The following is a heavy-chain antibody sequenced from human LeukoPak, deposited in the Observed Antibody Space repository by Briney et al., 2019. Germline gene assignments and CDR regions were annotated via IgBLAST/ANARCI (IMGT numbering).Heavy chain of an antibody. Sequence: SVKVTCKASGGTFSSYAISWVRQAPGQGLEWMGRIIPIFGTANYAQKFRGRVTITTDESTSTAYMELSSPRSEDTAVYYCARPRIARPSHYCFDYWGQGTLVTVSS. J-gene: IGHJ4*02. CDR1: GGTFSSYA. CDR2: IIPIFGTA. CDR3: ARPRIARPSHYCFDY. V-gene: IGHV1-69*05. D-gene: IGHD3-16*02.